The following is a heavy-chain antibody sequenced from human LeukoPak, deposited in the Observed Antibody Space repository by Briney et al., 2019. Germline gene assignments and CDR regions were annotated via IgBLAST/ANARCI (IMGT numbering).Heavy chain of an antibody. CDR2: INSSTGNI. J-gene: IGHJ4*02. V-gene: IGHV3-21*01. CDR3: ARGMTCSSTSCYLLDY. CDR1: GFTFSSYS. D-gene: IGHD2-2*01. Sequence: GGSLRLSCAASGFTFSSYSMNWVRQAPGKGLEWVSSINSSTGNIYYADSVKGRFTISRDNAKNSLYLQMNNLRAEDTAVYYCARGMTCSSTSCYLLDYWGQGTLVTVSS.